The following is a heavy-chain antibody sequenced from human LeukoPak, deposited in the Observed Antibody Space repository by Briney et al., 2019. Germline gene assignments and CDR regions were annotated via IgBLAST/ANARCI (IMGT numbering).Heavy chain of an antibody. CDR3: ARAGVYYDSSGYYDY. CDR2: INPNSGGT. V-gene: IGHV1-2*02. CDR1: GYTFTGYY. D-gene: IGHD3-22*01. J-gene: IGHJ4*02. Sequence: ASVKVSCKASGYTFTGYYMHWVRQAPGQGLEWMGWINPNSGGTNYAQKFQGRVTMTRDTSISTAYMELSRVRSDDTAAYYCARAGVYYDSSGYYDYWGQGTLVTVSS.